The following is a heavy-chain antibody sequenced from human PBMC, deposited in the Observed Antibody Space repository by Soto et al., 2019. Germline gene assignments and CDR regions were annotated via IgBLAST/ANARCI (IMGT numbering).Heavy chain of an antibody. CDR2: ISGSGGST. CDR3: AKAKRYDFWSGPYYYGMDV. V-gene: IGHV3-23*01. Sequence: GGSLRLSCAASGFTFSSYAMSWVRQAPGKGLEWVSAISGSGGSTYYADSVKGRFTISRDNSKNTLYLQMNSLRAEDTAVYYCAKAKRYDFWSGPYYYGMDVWGQGTTVTVSS. D-gene: IGHD3-3*01. J-gene: IGHJ6*02. CDR1: GFTFSSYA.